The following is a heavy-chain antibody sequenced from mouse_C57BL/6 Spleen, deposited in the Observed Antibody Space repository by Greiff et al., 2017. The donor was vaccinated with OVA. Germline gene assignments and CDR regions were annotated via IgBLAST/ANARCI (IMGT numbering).Heavy chain of an antibody. Sequence: QVQLKQPGAELVMPGASVKLSCKASGYTFTSYWMHWVKQRPGQGLEWIGEIDPSDSYTNYNQKFKGKSTLTVDKSSSTAYMQLSSLTSEDSAVYYCARGGYGSSYFDYWGQGTTLTVSS. D-gene: IGHD1-1*01. J-gene: IGHJ2*01. CDR2: IDPSDSYT. CDR1: GYTFTSYW. V-gene: IGHV1-69*01. CDR3: ARGGYGSSYFDY.